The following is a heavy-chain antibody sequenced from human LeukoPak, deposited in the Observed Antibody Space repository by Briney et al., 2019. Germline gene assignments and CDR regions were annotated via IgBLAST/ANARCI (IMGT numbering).Heavy chain of an antibody. J-gene: IGHJ4*02. CDR3: ARSYGGAPRPLIDY. V-gene: IGHV1-18*01. CDR1: GYTFTSYG. Sequence: ASVKVSCKASGYTFTSYGISWVRPAPGQGLEWMGWISAYNGNTNYAQKLQGTVTMTTDTSTSTAYMELRSLRSDDTAVYYCARSYGGAPRPLIDYWGQGTLVTVSS. D-gene: IGHD3-10*01. CDR2: ISAYNGNT.